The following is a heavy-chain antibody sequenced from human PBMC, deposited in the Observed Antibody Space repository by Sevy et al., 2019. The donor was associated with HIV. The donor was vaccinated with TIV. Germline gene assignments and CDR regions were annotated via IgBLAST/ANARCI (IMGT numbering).Heavy chain of an antibody. CDR1: GFTFSSYA. D-gene: IGHD2-2*01. V-gene: IGHV3-30-3*01. CDR2: ISYDGSNK. J-gene: IGHJ6*02. CDR3: AREWYCSSTSCYPYGMDV. Sequence: GGSLRLSCAASGFTFSSYAMHWVRQAPGKGLEWVAVISYDGSNKYYADSVKGRFTISRDNSKNTLYLQMNSLRAEDTAVYYCAREWYCSSTSCYPYGMDVWGQGTTVTVSS.